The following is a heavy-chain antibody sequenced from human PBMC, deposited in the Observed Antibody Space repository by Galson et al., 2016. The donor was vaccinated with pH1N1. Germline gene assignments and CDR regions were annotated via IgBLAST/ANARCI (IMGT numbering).Heavy chain of an antibody. V-gene: IGHV3-7*01. CDR1: GFTFSNYW. J-gene: IGHJ3*01. CDR3: ARAIAAADSA. Sequence: SLRLSCAGSGFTFSNYWMTWVRQAPGMGLEWVANIKQDGSEKFYVASVKGRFTISRDNAKNSLYLQMDSLRAEDTAVYYCARAIAAADSAWGQGTMVTVSS. CDR2: IKQDGSEK. D-gene: IGHD6-13*01.